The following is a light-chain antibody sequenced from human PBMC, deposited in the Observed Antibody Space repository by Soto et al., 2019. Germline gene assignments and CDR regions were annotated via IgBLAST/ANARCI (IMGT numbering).Light chain of an antibody. CDR1: SSDVGGYNY. CDR2: EVS. V-gene: IGLV2-8*01. J-gene: IGLJ1*01. Sequence: QSALTRPPSASGSPGQSVTISCTGTSSDVGGYNYVSWYQQHPGKAPKLMIYEVSKRPSGVPDRFSGSKSGNTASLTVSGLQAEDEADYYCSSYAGSNNVFGTGTKFNVL. CDR3: SSYAGSNNV.